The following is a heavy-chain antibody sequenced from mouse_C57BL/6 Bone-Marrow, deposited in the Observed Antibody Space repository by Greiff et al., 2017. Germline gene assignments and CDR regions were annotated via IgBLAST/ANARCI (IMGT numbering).Heavy chain of an antibody. Sequence: EVQLQESGAELVTPGASVKLSCTASGFNIKDYYIHWVKQRTEQGLEWIGRIDPEDGETKYAPKFQDKATITADTSSNTAYLQLSNLTSEDTAVYYCTRSLIYYGTNYRGQGTTLTVSS. CDR1: GFNIKDYY. J-gene: IGHJ2*01. CDR2: IDPEDGET. V-gene: IGHV14-2*01. D-gene: IGHD1-1*01. CDR3: TRSLIYYGTNY.